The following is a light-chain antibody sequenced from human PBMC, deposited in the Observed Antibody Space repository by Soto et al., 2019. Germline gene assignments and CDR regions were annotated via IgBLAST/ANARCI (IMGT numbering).Light chain of an antibody. CDR3: QQFGSSPYT. V-gene: IGKV3-20*01. J-gene: IGKJ2*01. Sequence: EIVLPQSPGTLSLSPGERATLPCRASQSVSTTYLAWYQQKPGQAPRLLIYGASSRATGIPDRLSGNGSGTDFTLTISRLEPEDFAVYYCQQFGSSPYTFGQGTKLEIK. CDR1: QSVSTTY. CDR2: GAS.